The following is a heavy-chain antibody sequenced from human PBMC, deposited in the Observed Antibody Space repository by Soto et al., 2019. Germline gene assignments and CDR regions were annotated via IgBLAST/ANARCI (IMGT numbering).Heavy chain of an antibody. V-gene: IGHV1-69*01. CDR1: GGTFSTYG. CDR3: ARDRPSGYPYMDV. D-gene: IGHD3-3*01. Sequence: QVQLVQAGAEVQKPGSSVKVSCKASGGTFSTYGISWVRQAPGQGFEWMGWTIPVFSTTDYAQKFRGRITITADASTSTAYMELSSLRSEDTAVYYCARDRPSGYPYMDVWGQGTTVTVSS. J-gene: IGHJ6*02. CDR2: TIPVFSTT.